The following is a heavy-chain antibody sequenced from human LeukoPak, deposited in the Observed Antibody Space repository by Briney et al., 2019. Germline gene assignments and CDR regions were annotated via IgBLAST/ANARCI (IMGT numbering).Heavy chain of an antibody. Sequence: SETLSLTCAVYDGSFSGYYWSWIRQPPGKGLEWIGEINHSGRTNYNPSFKSRVTISVDTSKNQFSLRLSSVTAADTAVYYCASGDYDILTGYKHALDYWGQGTLVTVSS. CDR2: INHSGRT. D-gene: IGHD3-9*01. CDR3: ASGDYDILTGYKHALDY. CDR1: DGSFSGYY. J-gene: IGHJ4*02. V-gene: IGHV4-34*01.